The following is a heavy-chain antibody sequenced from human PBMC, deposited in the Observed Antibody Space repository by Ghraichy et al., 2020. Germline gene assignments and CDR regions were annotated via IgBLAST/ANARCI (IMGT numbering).Heavy chain of an antibody. Sequence: GGSLRLSCAASGFIFRDHGMGWVRQGPGRGLEWVADMNASGGTKNYADSVKGRFTISRDNAESALYLEMSSLRGDDTAVYYCGRKYTGVDYSLFDFWGHGTLITVSS. D-gene: IGHD1-26*01. CDR2: MNASGGTK. J-gene: IGHJ4*01. CDR1: GFIFRDHG. V-gene: IGHV3-20*04. CDR3: GRKYTGVDYSLFDF.